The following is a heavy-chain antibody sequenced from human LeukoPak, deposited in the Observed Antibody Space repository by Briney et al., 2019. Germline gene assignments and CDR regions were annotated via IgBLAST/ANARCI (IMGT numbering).Heavy chain of an antibody. CDR1: GGSSSGYY. D-gene: IGHD1-14*01. CDR3: ARGSVTAFDY. Sequence: SETLSLTCAVYGGSSSGYYWSWIRQPPGKGLEWIGEINHSGSTNYNPSLKSRVTISVDTSKNQFSLKLSSVTAADTAVYYCARGSVTAFDYWGQGTLVTVSS. CDR2: INHSGST. V-gene: IGHV4-34*01. J-gene: IGHJ4*02.